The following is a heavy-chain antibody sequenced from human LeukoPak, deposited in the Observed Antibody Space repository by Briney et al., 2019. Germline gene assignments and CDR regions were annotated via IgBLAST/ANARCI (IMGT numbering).Heavy chain of an antibody. Sequence: GGSLRLSFAASGFTFDDYAMHWVRQAPGKGLEWVSGISWNSGSIGYADSVKGRFTISRDNAKNSLYLQMNSLRAEDTALYYCAKDIGETQQYYFDYWGQGTLVTVSS. V-gene: IGHV3-9*01. D-gene: IGHD3-10*01. CDR2: ISWNSGSI. CDR1: GFTFDDYA. J-gene: IGHJ4*02. CDR3: AKDIGETQQYYFDY.